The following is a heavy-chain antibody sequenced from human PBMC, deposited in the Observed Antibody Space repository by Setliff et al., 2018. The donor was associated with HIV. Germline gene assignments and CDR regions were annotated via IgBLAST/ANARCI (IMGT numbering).Heavy chain of an antibody. J-gene: IGHJ4*02. Sequence: SETLSLTCTLSGGSISSGSYYWSWIRQPAGTGLEWIGHIYTSGSTNYNPSLKSRVTISVDTSKNQFSLKLSSMTAADTAVDYCATTPDSSGYFPEGFFDYWGQGILVTVSS. CDR2: IYTSGST. V-gene: IGHV4-61*09. D-gene: IGHD3-22*01. CDR1: GGSISSGSYY. CDR3: ATTPDSSGYFPEGFFDY.